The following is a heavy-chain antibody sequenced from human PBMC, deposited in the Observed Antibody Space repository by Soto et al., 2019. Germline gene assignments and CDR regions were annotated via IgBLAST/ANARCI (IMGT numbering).Heavy chain of an antibody. CDR2: INPNSGGT. CDR1: GYTFTGYY. V-gene: IGHV1-2*04. J-gene: IGHJ6*02. CDR3: ARFGGATATFDGYYGMDV. D-gene: IGHD3-9*01. Sequence: RASVKVSCKASGYTFTGYYMHWVRQAPGQGLEWMGWINPNSGGTNYAQKFQGWVTMTRDTSISTAYMELSRLRSDDTAVYYCARFGGATATFDGYYGMDVWGQGTTVTVSS.